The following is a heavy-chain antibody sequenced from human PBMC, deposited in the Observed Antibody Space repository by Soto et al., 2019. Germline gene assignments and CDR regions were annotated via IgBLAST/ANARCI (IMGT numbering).Heavy chain of an antibody. CDR2: IWYDGSNA. J-gene: IGHJ6*02. D-gene: IGHD6-6*01. CDR1: GFIFSNFG. Sequence: QPGGSLRLSCATSGFIFSNFGMHWVRQAPGKGLEWVAVIWYDGSNAVPADSVKGRFTISRDNSKNTLYLQMSGLRSEDTAVYYCARDPRTARPSAMDVWGQGTTVTVSS. V-gene: IGHV3-33*08. CDR3: ARDPRTARPSAMDV.